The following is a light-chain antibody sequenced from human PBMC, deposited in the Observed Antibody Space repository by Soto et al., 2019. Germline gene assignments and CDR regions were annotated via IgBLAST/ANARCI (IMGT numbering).Light chain of an antibody. Sequence: QSVLTQPPSVSGSPGQSVTISCTGTSSDVGSYNRVSWYQQPPGTAPKLMICQVSNRPSGVPDRFSGSKSGNTASLTISGLQAEYEADYYCSSYTSSGTWVVGGGTKLTVL. CDR1: SSDVGSYNR. CDR2: QVS. J-gene: IGLJ3*02. V-gene: IGLV2-18*02. CDR3: SSYTSSGTWV.